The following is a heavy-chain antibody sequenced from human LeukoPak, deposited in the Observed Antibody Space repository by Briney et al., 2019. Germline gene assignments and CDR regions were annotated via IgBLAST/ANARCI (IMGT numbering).Heavy chain of an antibody. CDR3: AADLGTMVRGVNPPHWYFDL. J-gene: IGHJ2*01. V-gene: IGHV1-58*02. CDR1: GLTFTSSA. D-gene: IGHD3-10*01. CDR2: IVFGSGNT. Sequence: SVKLSCKASGLTFTSSAMQWVRQPRGQRLVWIGWIVFGSGNTNYTQKFQERVTITRDMSTSTAYMELSSLRSEDTAVYYCAADLGTMVRGVNPPHWYFDLWGRGTLVTVSS.